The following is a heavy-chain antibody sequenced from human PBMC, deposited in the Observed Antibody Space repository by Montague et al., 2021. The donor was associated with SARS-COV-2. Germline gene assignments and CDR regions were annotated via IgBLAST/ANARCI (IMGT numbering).Heavy chain of an antibody. CDR3: ARTYYGGRPFDY. CDR2: IDWDDDK. V-gene: IGHV2-70*11. J-gene: IGHJ4*02. D-gene: IGHD4-23*01. CDR1: GFSLSTSGMC. Sequence: PALVKPTQTLTLTCTFSGFSLSTSGMCVSWIRQPPRKALEWLARIDWDDDKYYSTSLKTRLTISKDTSKNQVDLTMTNMDPVDTATYYCARTYYGGRPFDYWGQGTLVTVSS.